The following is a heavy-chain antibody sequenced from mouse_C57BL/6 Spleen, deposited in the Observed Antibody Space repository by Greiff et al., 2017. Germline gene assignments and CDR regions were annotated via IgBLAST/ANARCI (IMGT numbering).Heavy chain of an antibody. CDR3: TNYDGSSYDYAMDY. Sequence: EVQLVESGEGLVKPGGSLKLSCAASGFTFSSYAMSWVRQTPEKRLEWVAYISSGGDYIYYADTVKGRFTISRDNARNTLYLQLSSLKSEDTAMYYCTNYDGSSYDYAMDYWGQGTSVTVSS. J-gene: IGHJ4*01. CDR2: ISSGGDYI. CDR1: GFTFSSYA. D-gene: IGHD1-1*01. V-gene: IGHV5-9-1*02.